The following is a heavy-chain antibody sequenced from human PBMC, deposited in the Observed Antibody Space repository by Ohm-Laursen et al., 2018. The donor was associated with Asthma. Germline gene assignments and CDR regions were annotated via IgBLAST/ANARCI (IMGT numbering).Heavy chain of an antibody. V-gene: IGHV3-7*02. J-gene: IGHJ4*02. Sequence: SLRLSCTASGFTFSSYWMSWVRQAPGKGLEWVANIKQDGSGKYYVDSVRGRFTFSRDDAQNTVYLQMHSLRVDDTAVYFCARGNVEGLLWGQGTLVTVSS. CDR3: ARGNVEGLL. CDR1: GFTFSSYW. CDR2: IKQDGSGK.